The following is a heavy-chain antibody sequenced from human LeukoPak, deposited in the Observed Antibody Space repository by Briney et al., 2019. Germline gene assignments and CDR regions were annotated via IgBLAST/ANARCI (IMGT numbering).Heavy chain of an antibody. Sequence: GASVKVSCKASGYTFTSYGISWVRQAPGQGREWTGGNCAYNDNRNYAQKLHGRVTMTTDTSTSKASMELRSQRSDDTGLDCCVRAGDSGDQVGLWYFGLSGRSALVTVSS. D-gene: IGHD2-21*02. CDR1: GYTFTSYG. J-gene: IGHJ2*01. CDR2: NCAYNDNR. V-gene: IGHV1-18*01. CDR3: VRAGDSGDQVGLWYFGL.